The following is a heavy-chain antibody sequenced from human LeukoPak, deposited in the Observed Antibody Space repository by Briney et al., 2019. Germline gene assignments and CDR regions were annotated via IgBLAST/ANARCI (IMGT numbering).Heavy chain of an antibody. J-gene: IGHJ5*02. D-gene: IGHD6-13*01. CDR3: AKVPPSITAAGNWLDP. CDR2: INPDTGGT. V-gene: IGHV1-2*06. CDR1: GYTFTCYY. Sequence: ASVKVSCKASGYTFTCYYIHWVRQAPGQGLEWMGRINPDTGGTDYAQKFQGRITMTRDTSITTAYMELSRLTSDDTAMYYCAKVPPSITAAGNWLDPWGQGALVTVSS.